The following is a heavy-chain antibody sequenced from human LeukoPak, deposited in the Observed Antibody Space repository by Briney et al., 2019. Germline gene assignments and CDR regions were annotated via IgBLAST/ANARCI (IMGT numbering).Heavy chain of an antibody. V-gene: IGHV3-21*01. D-gene: IGHD3-22*01. CDR3: ARVTYYYDSSGYYPIQYYFDY. Sequence: PGGSLRLSCAASGFTFSSYSMNWVRQAPGKGLEWVSSISSSSSYIYYADSVKGRFTISRDNAKSSLYLQMNSLRAEDTAVYYCARVTYYYDSSGYYPIQYYFDYWGQGTLDTVSS. CDR1: GFTFSSYS. CDR2: ISSSSSYI. J-gene: IGHJ4*02.